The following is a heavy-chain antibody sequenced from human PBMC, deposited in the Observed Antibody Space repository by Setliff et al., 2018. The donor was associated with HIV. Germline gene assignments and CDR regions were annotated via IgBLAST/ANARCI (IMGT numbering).Heavy chain of an antibody. CDR3: ARGRRTAPGSFYQFYYMGV. D-gene: IGHD3-16*02. J-gene: IGHJ6*03. Sequence: ASVKVSCKASGYTFTDYYIHWVRQAPGQGLEWMGWIKPDSGGTNCAQKFQGRVTMTRDTSISTTHMELTNLKSDDTAAYFCARGRRTAPGSFYQFYYMGVWGEGTTVTVSS. V-gene: IGHV1-2*02. CDR2: IKPDSGGT. CDR1: GYTFTDYY.